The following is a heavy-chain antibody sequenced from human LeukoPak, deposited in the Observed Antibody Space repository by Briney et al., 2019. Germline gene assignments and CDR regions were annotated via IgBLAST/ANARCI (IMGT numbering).Heavy chain of an antibody. V-gene: IGHV1-58*01. CDR2: IVVGSGNT. Sequence: SVKVSCKASGFTFTSSAVQWVRQARGQRLEWIGWIVVGSGNTNYAQKFQERVTITRDMSTSTAYMELSSLRSEDTAVYYCTRDRGYRLPAENDYWGQGTLVTVSS. D-gene: IGHD5-12*01. CDR3: TRDRGYRLPAENDY. CDR1: GFTFTSSA. J-gene: IGHJ4*02.